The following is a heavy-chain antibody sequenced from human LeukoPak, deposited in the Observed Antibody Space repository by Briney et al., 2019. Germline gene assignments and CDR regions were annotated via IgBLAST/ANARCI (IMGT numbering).Heavy chain of an antibody. CDR1: GFTFSSYS. J-gene: IGHJ4*02. V-gene: IGHV3-48*02. CDR2: ISSSSSTI. D-gene: IGHD1-26*01. Sequence: GGSLRLSCAASGFTFSSYSMNWVRQAPGKGLEWVSSISSSSSTIYYADSVKGRFTISRDNAKNSLYLQMNSLRDDDTAVYYCARALHGWGLPSDYWGQGTLVTVSS. CDR3: ARALHGWGLPSDY.